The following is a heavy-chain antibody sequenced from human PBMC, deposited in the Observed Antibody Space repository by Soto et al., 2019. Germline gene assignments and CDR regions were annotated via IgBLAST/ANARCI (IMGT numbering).Heavy chain of an antibody. D-gene: IGHD3-10*01. CDR3: ARAPTTYYYGSGSYESGFFDY. CDR1: GYPFTSYA. Sequence: DSVKVSCKACGYPFTSYAMHLVRQAPGQSLEWMGWINARNGNTKYSQKFQGRVTITRDTSASAAYMELSSLRSEDTAVYYCARAPTTYYYGSGSYESGFFDYWGQGTMVTVSS. CDR2: INARNGNT. V-gene: IGHV1-3*01. J-gene: IGHJ4*02.